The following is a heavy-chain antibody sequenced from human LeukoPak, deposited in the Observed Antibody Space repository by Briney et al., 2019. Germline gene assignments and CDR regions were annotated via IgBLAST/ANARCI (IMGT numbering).Heavy chain of an antibody. Sequence: PGGSLRLSCAASGFTLSSYGMHWVRQAPGEGLEWVAVISQDGNKKYYGDSVEGRFTISRDISKNTLYLQVDILRPEDTAVYYCARANGARGYSDYAPLPDYWGQGTLVIVSS. D-gene: IGHD5-12*01. CDR2: ISQDGNKK. V-gene: IGHV3-30*03. CDR1: GFTLSSYG. CDR3: ARANGARGYSDYAPLPDY. J-gene: IGHJ4*02.